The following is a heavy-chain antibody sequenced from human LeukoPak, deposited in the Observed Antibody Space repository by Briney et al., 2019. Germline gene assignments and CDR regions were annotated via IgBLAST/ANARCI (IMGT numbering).Heavy chain of an antibody. CDR2: IYTSGST. Sequence: PSETLSLTCTVSGGSISSGSYYWSWIRQPAGKGLEWIGRIYTSGSTNYNPSLKSRVTISLDTSKNQFSLKLSSVTAADTAVYYCANSIDFDYGDYYFDYWGQGALVTIPS. D-gene: IGHD4-17*01. J-gene: IGHJ4*02. CDR1: GGSISSGSYY. CDR3: ANSIDFDYGDYYFDY. V-gene: IGHV4-61*02.